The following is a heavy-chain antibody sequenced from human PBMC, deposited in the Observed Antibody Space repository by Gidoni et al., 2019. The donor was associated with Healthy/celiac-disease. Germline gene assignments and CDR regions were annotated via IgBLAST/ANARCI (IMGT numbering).Heavy chain of an antibody. V-gene: IGHV1-69*01. CDR1: GGTFSSYA. Sequence: QVQLVQSGAEVKKPGSSVKGSCKASGGTFSSYAISWVRQAPGQGLERMGGIIPIFGTANYAQKFQGRVTITADESTSTAYMELSSLRSEDTAVYYCARDGEPNWNDSVGVPMDVWGQGTTVTVSS. CDR2: IIPIFGTA. J-gene: IGHJ6*02. D-gene: IGHD1-20*01. CDR3: ARDGEPNWNDSVGVPMDV.